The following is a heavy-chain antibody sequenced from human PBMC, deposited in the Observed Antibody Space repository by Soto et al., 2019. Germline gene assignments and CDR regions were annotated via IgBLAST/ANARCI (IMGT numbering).Heavy chain of an antibody. CDR3: ARSSVRGWSY. CDR1: GGSFSGYY. Sequence: SETLSLTCAVYGGSFSGYYWTWIRQPPGKGLEWIGEITHSGSTNYNPSLKSRVTISVDTPKNQFSLNLNSVTAADTAVYYCARSSVRGWSYWGQGTLVTVSS. V-gene: IGHV4-34*01. D-gene: IGHD3-10*02. CDR2: ITHSGST. J-gene: IGHJ4*02.